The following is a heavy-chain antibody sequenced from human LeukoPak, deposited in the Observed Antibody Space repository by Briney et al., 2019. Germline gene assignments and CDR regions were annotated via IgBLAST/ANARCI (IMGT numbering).Heavy chain of an antibody. CDR3: ARAWSGYCSGGSCYQFDY. V-gene: IGHV3-30-3*01. J-gene: IGHJ4*02. CDR1: GFTFSSYA. Sequence: GGSLRLSCAASGFTFSSYAMHWVRQAPGKGLEWVAVISYDGSNKYYADSVKGRFTISRDNSKNTLYLQMNSLRAEDAAVYYCARAWSGYCSGGSCYQFDYWGLGTLVTVSS. CDR2: ISYDGSNK. D-gene: IGHD2-15*01.